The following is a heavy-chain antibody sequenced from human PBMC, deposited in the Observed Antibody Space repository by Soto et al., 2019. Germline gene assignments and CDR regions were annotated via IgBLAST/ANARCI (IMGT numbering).Heavy chain of an antibody. V-gene: IGHV3-23*01. CDR3: AKDRGDYYDSSGYYTY. CDR1: GFTFSSYA. D-gene: IGHD3-22*01. J-gene: IGHJ4*02. Sequence: GGSLRLSCAASGFTFSSYAMSWVRQAPGKGLEWVSAISGSGGSTYYADSVKGRFTISRDNSKNMLYLQMNSLRAEDTAVYYCAKDRGDYYDSSGYYTYWGQGTLVTVSS. CDR2: ISGSGGST.